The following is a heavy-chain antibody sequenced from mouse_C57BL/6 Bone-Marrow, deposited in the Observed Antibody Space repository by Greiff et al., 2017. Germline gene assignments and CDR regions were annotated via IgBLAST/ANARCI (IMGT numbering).Heavy chain of an antibody. CDR2: ISYSGST. J-gene: IGHJ3*01. CDR3: ARGLYYDYDGAY. V-gene: IGHV3-1*01. D-gene: IGHD2-4*01. CDR1: GYSITSGYD. Sequence: VQLQQSGPGMVKPSQSLSLTCTVTGYSITSGYDWHWIRHFPGNKLEWMGYISYSGSTNYNPSLKSRTSITHDTSKNHFFLKLNSVTTEDTATYYCARGLYYDYDGAYWGQGTLVTVSA.